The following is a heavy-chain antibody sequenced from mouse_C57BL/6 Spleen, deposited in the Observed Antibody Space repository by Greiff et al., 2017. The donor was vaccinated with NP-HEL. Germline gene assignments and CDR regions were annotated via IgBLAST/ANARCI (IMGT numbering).Heavy chain of an antibody. V-gene: IGHV3-6*01. CDR3: ARVGPYYDPYYYAMDY. Sequence: EVKLEESGPGLVKPSQSLSLTCSVTGYSITSGYYWNWIRQFPGNKLEWMGYISYDGSNNYNPSLKNRISITRDTSKNQFFLKLNSVTTEDTATYYCARVGPYYDPYYYAMDYWGQGTSVTVSS. D-gene: IGHD1-1*02. J-gene: IGHJ4*01. CDR2: ISYDGSN. CDR1: GYSITSGYY.